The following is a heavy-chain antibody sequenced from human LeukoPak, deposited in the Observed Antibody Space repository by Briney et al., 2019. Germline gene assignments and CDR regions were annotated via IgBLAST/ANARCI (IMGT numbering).Heavy chain of an antibody. CDR3: ARANCTNGVCYHNWFDP. J-gene: IGHJ5*02. CDR1: GGTFSSYT. V-gene: IGHV1-69*02. CDR2: IIPILGIA. Sequence: ASVKVSCKASGGTFSSYTISWVRQAPGQGLEWMGRIIPILGIANYAQKFQGRVTITADKSTSTAYMELSSLRSEDTAVYYCARANCTNGVCYHNWFDPWGQGTLVTVSS. D-gene: IGHD2-8*01.